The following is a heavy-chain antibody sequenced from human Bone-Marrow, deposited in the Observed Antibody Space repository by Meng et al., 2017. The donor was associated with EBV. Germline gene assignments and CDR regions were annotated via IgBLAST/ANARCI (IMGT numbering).Heavy chain of an antibody. CDR3: ARVVARSYFDY. CDR2: IYHSGST. CDR1: GGSISSGGYS. Sequence: QLQLRESGSGLVKPSQTLSLTCAVSGGSISSGGYSWSWIRQPPGKGLEWIGYIYHSGSTYYNPSLKSRVTISVDRSKNQFSLKLSSVTAADTAVYYCARVVARSYFDYWGQGTLVTVSS. V-gene: IGHV4-30-2*01. J-gene: IGHJ4*02.